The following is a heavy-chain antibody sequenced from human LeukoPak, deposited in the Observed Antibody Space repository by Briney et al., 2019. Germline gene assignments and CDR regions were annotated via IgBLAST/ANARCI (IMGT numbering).Heavy chain of an antibody. D-gene: IGHD6-19*01. CDR1: GFTFSNYW. Sequence: GGSLRLSCAASGFTFSNYWMNWVRQAPGNALEWVAYIRKDGSEKYYVDSVKGRFTISRDNAKNSLYLQMNRLRAEDTAVYYYARHTSGQPFDYWGEGTLVTVSS. J-gene: IGHJ4*02. V-gene: IGHV3-7*03. CDR3: ARHTSGQPFDY. CDR2: IRKDGSEK.